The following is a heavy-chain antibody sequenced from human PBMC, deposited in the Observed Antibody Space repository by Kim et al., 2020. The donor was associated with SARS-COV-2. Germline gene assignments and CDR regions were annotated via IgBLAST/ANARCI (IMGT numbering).Heavy chain of an antibody. CDR3: ARDQEYYYDSSGYYYG. CDR1: GYSFTSYW. V-gene: IGHV5-10-1*01. D-gene: IGHD3-22*01. J-gene: IGHJ4*02. CDR2: IDPSDSYT. Sequence: GESLKISCKGSGYSFTSYWISWVRQMPGKGLEWMGRIDPSDSYTNYSPSFQGHVTISADKSISTAYLQWSSLKASDTAMYYCARDQEYYYDSSGYYYGWGQGTLVTVSS.